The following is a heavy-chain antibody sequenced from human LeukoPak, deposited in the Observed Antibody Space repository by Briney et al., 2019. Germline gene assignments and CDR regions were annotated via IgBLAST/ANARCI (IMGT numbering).Heavy chain of an antibody. CDR3: ARDTYYYDSSGYEYYFDY. CDR1: GGSFSGYY. J-gene: IGHJ4*02. D-gene: IGHD3-22*01. V-gene: IGHV4-34*01. CDR2: INHSGST. Sequence: SETLSLTCAVYGGSFSGYYWSWIRQPPGKGLEWIGEINHSGSTNYNPSLKSRVTISVDTSKNQFSLKLSSVTAADTAAYYCARDTYYYDSSGYEYYFDYWGKGTLVTVSS.